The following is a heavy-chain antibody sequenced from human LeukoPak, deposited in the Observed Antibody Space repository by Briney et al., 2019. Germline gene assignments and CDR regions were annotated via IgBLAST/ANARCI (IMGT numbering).Heavy chain of an antibody. Sequence: PGGSLRLSCAASGFTFSSYAMHWVRQAPGKGLEWVAVISYDGSNKYYADSVKGRFTISGDNAKNTLYLQMSSQRVEDTAVYYCARGGNSPDYWGQGTLVTVSS. CDR3: ARGGNSPDY. D-gene: IGHD4-4*01. CDR1: GFTFSSYA. J-gene: IGHJ4*02. CDR2: ISYDGSNK. V-gene: IGHV3-30-3*01.